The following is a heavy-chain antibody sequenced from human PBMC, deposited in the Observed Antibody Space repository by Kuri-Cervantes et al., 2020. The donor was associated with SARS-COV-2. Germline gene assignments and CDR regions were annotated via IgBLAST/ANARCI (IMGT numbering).Heavy chain of an antibody. J-gene: IGHJ4*02. Sequence: GESLKISCAASGFTFSSYWMSWVRQAPGKGLEWVANIKQDGSEKYYVDSVKGRFTISRDNAKNSLYLQMNSLRAEDTAVYYCARTLGEDIVVVPAATFDYWGQGTLVTVSS. CDR3: ARTLGEDIVVVPAATFDY. CDR1: GFTFSSYW. V-gene: IGHV3-7*02. D-gene: IGHD2-2*01. CDR2: IKQDGSEK.